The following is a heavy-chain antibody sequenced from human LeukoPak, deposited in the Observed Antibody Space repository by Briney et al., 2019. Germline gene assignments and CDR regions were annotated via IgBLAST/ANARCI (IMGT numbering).Heavy chain of an antibody. J-gene: IGHJ6*03. CDR1: GGSFSGYY. D-gene: IGHD6-19*01. V-gene: IGHV4-34*01. Sequence: SETLSLTCAVYGGSFSGYYWSWIRQPPGKGLEWIGEINHSGSTNYNPSLKSRVTISVDTSKNQFSLKLSSVTAADTAVYYCARRGSSGWSINSYYMDVWGKGTTVTVSS. CDR2: INHSGST. CDR3: ARRGSSGWSINSYYMDV.